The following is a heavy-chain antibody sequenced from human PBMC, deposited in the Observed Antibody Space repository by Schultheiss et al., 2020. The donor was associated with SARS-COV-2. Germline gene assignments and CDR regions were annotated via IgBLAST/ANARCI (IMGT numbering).Heavy chain of an antibody. J-gene: IGHJ1*01. CDR2: ISWNSGSI. CDR3: AKDWAYSGSPWEAEYFQH. D-gene: IGHD1-26*01. V-gene: IGHV3-9*01. CDR1: GFTFDDYA. Sequence: GGSLRLSCAASGFTFDDYAMHWVRQAPGKGLEWVSGISWNSGSIDYADSVKGRLTISRDNAKNSLYLQVNSLRAEDTAVYYCAKDWAYSGSPWEAEYFQHWGQGTLVTVSS.